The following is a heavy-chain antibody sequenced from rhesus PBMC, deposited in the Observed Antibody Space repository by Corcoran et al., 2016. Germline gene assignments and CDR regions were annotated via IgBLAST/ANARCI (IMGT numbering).Heavy chain of an antibody. CDR1: GFTFSDYY. CDR3: ARDGAGPFYY. V-gene: IGHV3-178*01. D-gene: IGHD6-31*01. CDR2: ISNGGGST. Sequence: EVQLVESGGGLAKPGGSLRLSCAASGFTFSDYYMDWVRLAPGKGLGWVSRISNGGGSTWYADSVKGRFTISRENAKNTLYRQMNSLRVEDTAVYYCARDGAGPFYYWVQGVLVTVSS. J-gene: IGHJ4*01.